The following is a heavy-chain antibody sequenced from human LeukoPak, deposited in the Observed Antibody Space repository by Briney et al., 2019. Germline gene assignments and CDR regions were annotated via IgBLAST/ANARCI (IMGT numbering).Heavy chain of an antibody. CDR2: IFHSGIT. CDR1: GASISSGPW. D-gene: IGHD2-15*01. J-gene: IGHJ4*02. V-gene: IGHV4-4*02. Sequence: PSETLSLTCAVSGASISSGPWWSWVRQPPGKGLEWIGDIFHSGITNYNPSLKSRVTISIDKSKNQFSLKLTSVTAADTAVYYCASPSGASTWWGQGSLVTVSS. CDR3: ASPSGASTW.